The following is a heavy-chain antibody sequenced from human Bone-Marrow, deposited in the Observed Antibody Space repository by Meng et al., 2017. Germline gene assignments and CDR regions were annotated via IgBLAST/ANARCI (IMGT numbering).Heavy chain of an antibody. V-gene: IGHV4-34*01. D-gene: IGHD4-17*01. CDR2: IYYSGST. J-gene: IGHJ4*02. CDR3: ASRPYGDYYFDY. CDR1: GGSFSGYY. Sequence: SETLSLTCAVYGGSFSGYYWSWIRQPPGKGLEWIGSIYYSGSTYYNPSLKSRVTISVDTSKNQFSLKLSSVTAADTAVYYCASRPYGDYYFDYWGQGTLVTVSS.